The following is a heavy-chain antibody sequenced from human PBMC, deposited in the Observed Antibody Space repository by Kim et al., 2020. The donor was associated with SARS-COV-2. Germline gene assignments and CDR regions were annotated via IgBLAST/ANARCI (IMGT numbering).Heavy chain of an antibody. CDR1: GFTFSSYA. D-gene: IGHD3-22*01. CDR3: ARGGRSSGYYYYYYGMDV. Sequence: GGSLRLSCAASGFTFSSYAMHWVRQAPGKGLEYVSAISSNGGSTYYANSVKGRFTISRDNSKNTLYLQMGSLRAEDMAVYYCARGGRSSGYYYYYYGMDVWGQGTTGTVSS. CDR2: ISSNGGST. J-gene: IGHJ6*02. V-gene: IGHV3-64*01.